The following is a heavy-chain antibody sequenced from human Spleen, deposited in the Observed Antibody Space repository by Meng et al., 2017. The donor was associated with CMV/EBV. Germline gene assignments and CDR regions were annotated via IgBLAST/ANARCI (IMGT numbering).Heavy chain of an antibody. CDR3: AKESPPVAAKNPVDY. CDR1: GFTLSFYA. Sequence: GGSLRLSCAASGFTLSFYAIHWVRQAPGKGLEWVSFISSDGSNEYHADSVKGRFTISRDDSQNTLFLQMNSLKPEDTAVYYCAKESPPVAAKNPVDYWGQGTLVTVSS. J-gene: IGHJ4*02. D-gene: IGHD6-19*01. V-gene: IGHV3-30*04. CDR2: ISSDGSNE.